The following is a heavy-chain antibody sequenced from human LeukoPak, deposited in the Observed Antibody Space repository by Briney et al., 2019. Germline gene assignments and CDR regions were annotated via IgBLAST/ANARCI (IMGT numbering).Heavy chain of an antibody. CDR1: GFVFSDYW. CDR3: ARDMLRDRAFDY. CDR2: INTDGSRT. J-gene: IGHJ4*02. D-gene: IGHD2-8*01. Sequence: GGSLRLSCTASGFVFSDYWIHWVRQVPGKGLVWVARINTDGSRTAYADSVKDRITMSRDNAKNTVYLQLTSLSAEDTGVYFCARDMLRDRAFDYWGQGTPVTVSS. V-gene: IGHV3-74*01.